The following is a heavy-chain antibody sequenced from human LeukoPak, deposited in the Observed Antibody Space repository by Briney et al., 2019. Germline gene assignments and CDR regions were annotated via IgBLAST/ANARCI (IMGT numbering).Heavy chain of an antibody. Sequence: PSETLSLTCTVSGGSISSYYWSWIRQPAGKGLEWIGRFYTSGSTNYNPSLKSRVTMSVDTSKNQFSLKMSSVTAADTAVYYCARDYYRIAVANRRADDHNWFDPWGQGTLVTVSS. CDR2: FYTSGST. V-gene: IGHV4-4*07. CDR3: ARDYYRIAVANRRADDHNWFDP. CDR1: GGSISSYY. D-gene: IGHD6-19*01. J-gene: IGHJ5*02.